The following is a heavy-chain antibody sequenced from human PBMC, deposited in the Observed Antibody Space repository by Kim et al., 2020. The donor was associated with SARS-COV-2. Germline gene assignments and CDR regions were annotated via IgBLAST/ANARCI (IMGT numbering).Heavy chain of an antibody. CDR1: GGSISSSSYY. D-gene: IGHD6-13*01. CDR3: ARRVGETGYSSSWIIAVAAPFGYFDY. CDR2: IYYSGST. J-gene: IGHJ4*02. V-gene: IGHV4-39*01. Sequence: SETLSLTCTVSGGSISSSSYYWGWIRQPPGKGLEWIGSIYYSGSTYYNPSLKSRVTISVDTSKNQFSLKLSSVTAADTAVYYCARRVGETGYSSSWIIAVAAPFGYFDYWGQGTLVTVSS.